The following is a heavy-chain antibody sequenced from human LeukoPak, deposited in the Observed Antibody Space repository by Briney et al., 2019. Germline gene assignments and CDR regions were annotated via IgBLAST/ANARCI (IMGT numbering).Heavy chain of an antibody. V-gene: IGHV4-59*01. D-gene: IGHD3-9*01. CDR1: GDSTGRYF. CDR2: MHFSGAT. CDR3: ARDTGDYPYYFDY. J-gene: IGHJ4*02. Sequence: SETLSLTCTVSGDSTGRYFWSWIRQSPTKGVEWLGYMHFSGATNYNPSLKSRVTISVDTSKKEFSLKLTSVTAADTAVYFCARDTGDYPYYFDYWGQGMLVTVSS.